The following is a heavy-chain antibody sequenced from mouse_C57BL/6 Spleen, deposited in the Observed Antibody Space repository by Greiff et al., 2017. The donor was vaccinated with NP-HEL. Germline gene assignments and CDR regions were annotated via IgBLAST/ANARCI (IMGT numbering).Heavy chain of an antibody. D-gene: IGHD2-5*01. CDR2: IHPSDSDT. J-gene: IGHJ1*03. Sequence: QVQLKQPGAELVKPGASVKVSCKASGYTFTSYWMHWVKQRPGQGLEWIGRIHPSDSDTNYNQKFKGKATLTVDKSSSTAYMQLSSLTSEDSAVYYCAIYTGSNYVYWYFDVWGTGTTVTVSS. CDR3: AIYTGSNYVYWYFDV. CDR1: GYTFTSYW. V-gene: IGHV1-74*01.